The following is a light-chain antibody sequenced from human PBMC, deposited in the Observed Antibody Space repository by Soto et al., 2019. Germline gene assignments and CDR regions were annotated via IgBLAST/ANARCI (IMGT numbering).Light chain of an antibody. V-gene: IGKV1-5*03. Sequence: DIQMTQSPSTLSASVGDRVTITCRASQSISSWLAWYQQKPGKAPKLLIQKASSLESGVPSSFSGSGSGTEFTLTISSLQPDDFATYYCQQYNSFPYTFGQGTQVDIK. CDR1: QSISSW. CDR3: QQYNSFPYT. J-gene: IGKJ2*01. CDR2: KAS.